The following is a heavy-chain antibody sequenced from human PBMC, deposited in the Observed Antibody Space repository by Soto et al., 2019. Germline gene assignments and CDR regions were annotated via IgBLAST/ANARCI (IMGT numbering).Heavy chain of an antibody. J-gene: IGHJ4*02. CDR3: ARYTSSWYLDS. Sequence: SETLSLTCTVSGGSITSSSYYWGWIRQPPGKGLEWIGSIYYSGRAYYSPSLKSRVTINPDTSKNQFSLQLSSLTPEDTAVYYCARYTSSWYLDSWGQGTLVTVSS. CDR2: IYYSGRA. D-gene: IGHD6-13*01. V-gene: IGHV4-39*01. CDR1: GGSITSSSYY.